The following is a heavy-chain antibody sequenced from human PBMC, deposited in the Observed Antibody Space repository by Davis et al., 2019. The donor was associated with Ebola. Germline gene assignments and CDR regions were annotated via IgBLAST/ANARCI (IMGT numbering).Heavy chain of an antibody. CDR2: ISFNGNT. J-gene: IGHJ4*02. Sequence: ASVKVSCKGSGYSFSIFGISWVRQAPGQGLEWMGWISFNGNTNYAQKLQGRVTMTRDTSTSTAYMELSSLISEDTAVYYCARDDRYSHSWLGWTYWGQGTLVTVSS. V-gene: IGHV1-18*01. CDR3: ARDDRYSHSWLGWTY. D-gene: IGHD3-9*01. CDR1: GYSFSIFG.